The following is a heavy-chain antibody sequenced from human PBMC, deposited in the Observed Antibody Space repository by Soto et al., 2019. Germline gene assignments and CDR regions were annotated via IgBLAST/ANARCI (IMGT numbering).Heavy chain of an antibody. CDR1: GYTFTSYG. V-gene: IGHV1-18*01. D-gene: IGHD6-13*01. CDR3: ARDQRRESWSEDFDF. J-gene: IGHJ4*02. Sequence: ASVKVSCKASGYTFTSYGISWVRQAPGQGLEWMGWISAYNGNTNYAQKLQGRVTMTTDTSTSTAYMELRSLRSDDTAVYYCARDQRRESWSEDFDFWGQGTLVTLSS. CDR2: ISAYNGNT.